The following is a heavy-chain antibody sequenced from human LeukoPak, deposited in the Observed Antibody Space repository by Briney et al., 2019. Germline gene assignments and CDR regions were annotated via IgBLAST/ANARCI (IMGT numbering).Heavy chain of an antibody. Sequence: PGRSLRLSCAASGFTFSSYGMHWVCQAPGKGLEWVAATWYDGSNKYYADSVKGRFTISRDNSKNTLYLQMNSLRAEDTAVYFCARGGHCSTTSCSNYDGMDVWGQGTTLTVSS. CDR1: GFTFSSYG. V-gene: IGHV3-33*01. CDR2: TWYDGSNK. J-gene: IGHJ6*02. CDR3: ARGGHCSTTSCSNYDGMDV. D-gene: IGHD2-2*01.